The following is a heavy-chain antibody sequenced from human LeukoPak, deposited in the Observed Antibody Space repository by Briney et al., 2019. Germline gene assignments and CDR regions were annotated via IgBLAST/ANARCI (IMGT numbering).Heavy chain of an antibody. CDR3: ARLFRTIHLVVPAINWFDP. CDR1: GGSISSHY. D-gene: IGHD2-2*01. CDR2: IYYSGST. Sequence: SETLSLACTVSGGSISSHYWSWIRLPPGKGLEWIGYIYYSGSTNYNPSLKSRVTISVDTSKNQFSLKLSSVTAADTAVYYCARLFRTIHLVVPAINWFDPWGQGTLVTVSS. J-gene: IGHJ5*02. V-gene: IGHV4-59*11.